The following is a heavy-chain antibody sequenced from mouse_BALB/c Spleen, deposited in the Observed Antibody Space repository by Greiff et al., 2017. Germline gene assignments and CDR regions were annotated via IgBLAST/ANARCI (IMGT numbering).Heavy chain of an antibody. CDR2: ISYSGST. CDR3: ARDQGGFAY. CDR1: GYSITSDYA. Sequence: VQLKESGPGLVKPSQSLSLTCTVTGYSITSDYAWNWIRQFPGNKLEWMGYISYSGSTSYNPSLKSRISITRDTSKNQFFLQLNSVTTEDTATYYCARDQGGFAYWGQGTLVTVSA. V-gene: IGHV3-2*02. D-gene: IGHD3-2*02. J-gene: IGHJ3*01.